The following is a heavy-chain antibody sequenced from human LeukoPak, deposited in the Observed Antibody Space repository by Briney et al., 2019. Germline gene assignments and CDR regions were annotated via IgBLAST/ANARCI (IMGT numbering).Heavy chain of an antibody. CDR1: GFTFSSYA. V-gene: IGHV3-48*02. CDR3: ATDQRYAFDY. CDR2: IRTTAEGAKYA. J-gene: IGHJ4*02. D-gene: IGHD3-9*01. Sequence: GRSLRLSCAASGFTFSSYAMHWVRQAPGKGLEWISNIRTTAEGAKYAYYADSVKGRVTISRDDGKNTLYLHMNSLRDDDTAVYYCATDQRYAFDYWGQGILVTVSS.